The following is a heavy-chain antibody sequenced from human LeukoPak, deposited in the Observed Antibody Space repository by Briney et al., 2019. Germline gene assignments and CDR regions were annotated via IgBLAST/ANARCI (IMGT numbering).Heavy chain of an antibody. CDR1: ELTSGYNA. Sequence: GGSLRPSVAGLELTSGYNAMTWFRKVPGKGLEGFPYISGSSAKIDYGDAVKGRFTISRDNAKNSLFLQMNSLRVDDTAVYFCARDQSRGQQWMYHLDDWGQGTLVTVSS. V-gene: IGHV3-48*01. CDR3: ARDQSRGQQWMYHLDD. CDR2: ISGSSAKI. J-gene: IGHJ4*02. D-gene: IGHD2-2*01.